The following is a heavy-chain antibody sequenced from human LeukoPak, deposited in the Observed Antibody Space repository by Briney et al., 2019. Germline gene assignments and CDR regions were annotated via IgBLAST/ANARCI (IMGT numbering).Heavy chain of an antibody. Sequence: GGSLRLSCAASGFTFSSYWMSWVRQAPGKGLEWVANIKQDGSEKYYVDSVKGRFTIFRDNAKNSLYLQMNSLRAEDTAVYYCARDWGWDYSSPFDYWGQGTLVTVSS. J-gene: IGHJ4*02. D-gene: IGHD3-16*01. CDR1: GFTFSSYW. CDR3: ARDWGWDYSSPFDY. V-gene: IGHV3-7*01. CDR2: IKQDGSEK.